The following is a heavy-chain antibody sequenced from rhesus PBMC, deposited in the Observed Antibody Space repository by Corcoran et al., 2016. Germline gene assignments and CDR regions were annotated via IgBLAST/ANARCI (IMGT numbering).Heavy chain of an antibody. V-gene: IGHV2S1*01. CDR3: ARVSGYEDDYGYYYTHYFDY. CDR1: GFSLSTSGMG. J-gene: IGHJ4*01. Sequence: QVTLKESGPALVKPTQTLTLTCTFPGFSLSTSGMGVGWIRQPPGKAPEWLARIYWDDDKYYSTSLKRRLTISKDTSKYQVVLTMTNMDPVDTATYYCARVSGYEDDYGYYYTHYFDYWGQGVLVTVSS. D-gene: IGHD3S6*01. CDR2: IYWDDDK.